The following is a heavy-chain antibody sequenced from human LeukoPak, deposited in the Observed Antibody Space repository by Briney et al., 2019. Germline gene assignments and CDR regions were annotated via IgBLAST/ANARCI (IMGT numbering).Heavy chain of an antibody. CDR3: ARGERWLQFTTYYFDY. CDR1: GFTFSSYA. D-gene: IGHD5-24*01. V-gene: IGHV3-30-3*01. CDR2: ISCDGSNK. Sequence: GGSLRLSCAASGFTFSSYAMHWVRQAPGKGLEWVAVISCDGSNKYYADSVKGRFTISRDNSKNTLYLQMNSLRAEDAAVYYCARGERWLQFTTYYFDYWGQGTLVTVSS. J-gene: IGHJ4*02.